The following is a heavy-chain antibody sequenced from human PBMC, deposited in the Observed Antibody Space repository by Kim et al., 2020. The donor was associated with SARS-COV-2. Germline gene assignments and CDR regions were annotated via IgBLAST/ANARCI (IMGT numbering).Heavy chain of an antibody. CDR3: VRSQDVDAGRYGGMDV. CDR1: GGSFNDYY. J-gene: IGHJ6*02. CDR2: INHSGST. Sequence: SETLSLSCAVYGGSFNDYYWSWIRQPPGKGLEWIGEINHSGSTNYNPTLKSRVIISVDTFKNKFSLKLSSVTAADTAVYYCVRSQDVDAGRYGGMDVWSQGTTITVSS. V-gene: IGHV4-34*01. D-gene: IGHD3-10*01.